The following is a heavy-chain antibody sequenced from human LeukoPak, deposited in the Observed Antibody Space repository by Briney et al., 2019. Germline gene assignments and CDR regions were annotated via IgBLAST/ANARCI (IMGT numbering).Heavy chain of an antibody. J-gene: IGHJ4*02. CDR3: ARVGGRYSPLGY. CDR1: GFTFSSYW. Sequence: GGSLRLSCAASGFTFSSYWMSWVRQAPGKGLEWVANIKQDGSEKYYADSVKGRFTISRDNDKNSLFLQMTSLRAEDTAVYYCARVGGRYSPLGYWGQGTLVTVSS. D-gene: IGHD3-16*02. CDR2: IKQDGSEK. V-gene: IGHV3-7*01.